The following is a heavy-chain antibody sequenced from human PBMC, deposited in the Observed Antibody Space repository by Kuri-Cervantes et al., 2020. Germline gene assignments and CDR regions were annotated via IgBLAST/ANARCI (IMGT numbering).Heavy chain of an antibody. CDR1: GFTFNNYA. D-gene: IGHD4-17*01. V-gene: IGHV3-23*01. CDR3: AKDPSSPYGDYDYFDY. Sequence: GESLKISCAASGFTFNNYAMSWVRRAPGKGLEWVSAISGSGGSTYYADSVKGRFTISRDNSKNTLYLQMNSLRAEDTAVYYCAKDPSSPYGDYDYFDYWGQGTLVTVSS. J-gene: IGHJ4*02. CDR2: ISGSGGST.